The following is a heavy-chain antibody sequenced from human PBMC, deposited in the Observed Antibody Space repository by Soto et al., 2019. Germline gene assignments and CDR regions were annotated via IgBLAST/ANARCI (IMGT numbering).Heavy chain of an antibody. CDR2: MNPNSGNT. CDR3: ARDYSSGYGMDV. J-gene: IGHJ6*02. Sequence: GASVKVSCKASGYTFTSCDINCVRQATGQGLEWMGWMNPNSGNTDYAQKFQGRVTMTRNTSISTAYMELSSLRSEDTAVYYCARDYSSGYGMDVWGQGTTVTVSS. CDR1: GYTFTSCD. V-gene: IGHV1-8*01. D-gene: IGHD6-19*01.